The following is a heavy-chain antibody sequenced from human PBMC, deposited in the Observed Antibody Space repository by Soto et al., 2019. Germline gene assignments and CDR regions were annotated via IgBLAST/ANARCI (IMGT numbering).Heavy chain of an antibody. Sequence: QVQLVQSGAEVKKPGASVKDSCKASGYTFTAYYMHWVRQAPGQGLEWMGWINPNSGGTYHAQNFQGRVTMTRDTSTTTAYMELASLRSDDTAVYHCARGGRRGYNELDPWGHGTPVIVSS. CDR1: GYTFTAYY. D-gene: IGHD5-12*01. V-gene: IGHV1-2*02. J-gene: IGHJ5*02. CDR3: ARGGRRGYNELDP. CDR2: INPNSGGT.